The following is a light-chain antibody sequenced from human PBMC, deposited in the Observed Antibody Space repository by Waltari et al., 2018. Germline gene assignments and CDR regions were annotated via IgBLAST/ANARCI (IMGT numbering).Light chain of an antibody. CDR1: SSNIGSNT. J-gene: IGLJ3*02. CDR2: RNN. Sequence: QSVLTQPPSASGTSGQRVTISCSGSSSNIGSNTVTWYQQIPGTAPKLLIDRNNQRPSGVPDRFSGSKSGTSASLAISGLQSEDEADYYCAAWDDSLNGQVFGGGTKLTVL. CDR3: AAWDDSLNGQV. V-gene: IGLV1-44*01.